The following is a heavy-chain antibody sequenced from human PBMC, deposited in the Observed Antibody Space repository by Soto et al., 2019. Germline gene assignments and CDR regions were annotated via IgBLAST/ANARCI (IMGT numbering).Heavy chain of an antibody. J-gene: IGHJ4*02. CDR2: INHSGST. V-gene: IGHV4-34*01. CDR3: ATSYYNFWSAHYLAYFDY. CDR1: GVSFTGYY. D-gene: IGHD3-3*01. Sequence: QVQLQQWGAGLLKPSEPLSLTCAVYGVSFTGYYWSWIRQPPGKGLEWSGEINHSGSTNYNPCLTLRVTISVDTYKNTFSLKLSSVTAADTAVYYCATSYYNFWSAHYLAYFDYWGQGNLVTVSS.